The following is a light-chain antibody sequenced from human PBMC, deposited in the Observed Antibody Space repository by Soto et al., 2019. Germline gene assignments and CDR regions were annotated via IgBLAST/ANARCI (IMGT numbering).Light chain of an antibody. Sequence: DIQMTQSPSSLSASVGDRITITCRASHTIVTSLNWYQQKPGKAPNLLIYDASTLQSGVPSRFSGSGSGTDFTLTISSLQPEDFATYYCQQYYSFPYTFGQGTKVDIK. V-gene: IGKV1-39*01. CDR3: QQYYSFPYT. J-gene: IGKJ2*01. CDR1: HTIVTS. CDR2: DAS.